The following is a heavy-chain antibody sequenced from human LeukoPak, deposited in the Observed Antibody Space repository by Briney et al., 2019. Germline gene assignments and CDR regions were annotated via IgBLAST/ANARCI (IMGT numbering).Heavy chain of an antibody. D-gene: IGHD2-21*02. Sequence: PSETLSLTCTVSGGSISSSSYYWDWIRQPPGKGLEWIGNVYYGGNTFYNSSLESRVTISVDMSKNQFSLKLTSLTAADTAVYYCARSRLRPVVVVTEGWGQGTLVTVSS. CDR2: VYYGGNT. J-gene: IGHJ4*02. CDR3: ARSRLRPVVVVTEG. V-gene: IGHV4-39*01. CDR1: GGSISSSSYY.